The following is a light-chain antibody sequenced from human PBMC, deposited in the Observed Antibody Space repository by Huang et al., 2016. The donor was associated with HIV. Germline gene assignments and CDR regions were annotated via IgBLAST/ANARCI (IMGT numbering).Light chain of an antibody. CDR3: QQRVNGLT. V-gene: IGKV3-11*01. CDR1: QNINTH. J-gene: IGKJ4*01. CDR2: DAS. Sequence: EIVLTQSPDTLSFFPGQRVSLSCRASQNINTHLAWYQQRPGQPPRLLIYDASSRVPGVAARFSGSGSGTDFTLTISSLESEDFATYYCQQRVNGLTFGGGTKV.